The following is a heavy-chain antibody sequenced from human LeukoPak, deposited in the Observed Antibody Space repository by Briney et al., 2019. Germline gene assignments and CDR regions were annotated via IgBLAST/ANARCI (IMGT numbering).Heavy chain of an antibody. J-gene: IGHJ6*03. D-gene: IGHD1-7*01. Sequence: GRSLRLSCAASGFIFSSYSMNWVRQSPGNGLEWVSSITSSSTFIYYADSVKGRFTVSRDNAKNSLYLQMNSLRVEDTAVYDCARSDGRQNYDSYYYYMDVWGKGTTVTVSS. CDR1: GFIFSSYS. V-gene: IGHV3-21*01. CDR2: ITSSSTFI. CDR3: ARSDGRQNYDSYYYYMDV.